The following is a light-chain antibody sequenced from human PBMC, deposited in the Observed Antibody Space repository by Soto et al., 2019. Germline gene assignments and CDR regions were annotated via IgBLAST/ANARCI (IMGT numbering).Light chain of an antibody. CDR3: CSYAGSYTWV. J-gene: IGLJ3*02. Sequence: QSALTQPRSVSGSPGQSVTISCTGTRSDVGGYNFVSWYQQHPGKAPKLMIYDVSKRPSGLPDRFSGSKSGNTASLTISGLQAEDEADYHCCSYAGSYTWVFGGGTKLTVL. CDR2: DVS. CDR1: RSDVGGYNF. V-gene: IGLV2-11*01.